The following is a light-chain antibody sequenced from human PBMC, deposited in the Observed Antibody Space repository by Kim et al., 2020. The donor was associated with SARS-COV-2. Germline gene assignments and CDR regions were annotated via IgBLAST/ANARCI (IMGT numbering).Light chain of an antibody. J-gene: IGKJ1*01. Sequence: VSPGERATLAGRASQSVGSNLAGYQNKPGQAPRLLINDAFKRAAGIPVRFSGSGSGTEFTLTISSLQSEDFAVYYCQQYDNWPRTFGQGTKVDIK. V-gene: IGKV3D-15*01. CDR2: DAF. CDR1: QSVGSN. CDR3: QQYDNWPRT.